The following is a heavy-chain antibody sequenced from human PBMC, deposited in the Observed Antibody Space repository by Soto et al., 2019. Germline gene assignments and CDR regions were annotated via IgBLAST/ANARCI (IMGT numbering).Heavy chain of an antibody. CDR3: ARGVAGPLHWFDP. Sequence: ASVKVSCKASGDTFTSYAMHWVRQAPGQRLEWMGWINAGNGNTKYSQKFQGRVTITRDTSASTAYMELSSLRSEDTAVYYCARGVAGPLHWFDPWGQGTLVTVSS. CDR1: GDTFTSYA. J-gene: IGHJ5*02. V-gene: IGHV1-3*01. D-gene: IGHD6-19*01. CDR2: INAGNGNT.